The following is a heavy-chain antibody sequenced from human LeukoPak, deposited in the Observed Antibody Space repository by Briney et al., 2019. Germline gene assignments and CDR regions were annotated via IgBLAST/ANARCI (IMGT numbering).Heavy chain of an antibody. CDR2: ISSSGSNT. Sequence: PPGGSLRLSCAASGFIFSIYGISWVRQAPGKGLEWVSYISSSGSNTYRADSVKGRFSISRDNSKNSLYLQINSLRAEDTAMYFCASGYRSGPICAWGQGTLVTVSS. CDR3: ASGYRSGPICA. CDR1: GFIFSIYG. J-gene: IGHJ4*02. D-gene: IGHD3-16*02. V-gene: IGHV3-48*01.